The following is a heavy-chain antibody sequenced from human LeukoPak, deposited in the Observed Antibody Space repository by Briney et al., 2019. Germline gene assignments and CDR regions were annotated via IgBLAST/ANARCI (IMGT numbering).Heavy chain of an antibody. CDR1: GYTLTELS. V-gene: IGHV1-8*01. J-gene: IGHJ4*02. CDR3: ASGGADY. Sequence: ASVKVSCKVSGYTLTELSMHWVRQATGQGLEWMGWMNPNSGNTGYAQKFQGRVTMTRNTSISTAYMELSSLRSEDTAVYYCASGGADYWGQGTLVTVSS. CDR2: MNPNSGNT. D-gene: IGHD4/OR15-4a*01.